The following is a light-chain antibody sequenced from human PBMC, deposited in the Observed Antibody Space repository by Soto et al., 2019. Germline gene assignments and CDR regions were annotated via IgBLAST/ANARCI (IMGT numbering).Light chain of an antibody. CDR1: SSNIGAGYD. CDR3: QSYNSSLSGSV. V-gene: IGLV1-40*01. J-gene: IGLJ2*01. CDR2: GKS. Sequence: QSVLTQPPSVSGAPGQRVTISCTGSSSNIGAGYDVHWYQQLPGTAPKLHIYGKSNRPSGVPYRFSGSKSGTSASLAISGLQAEDEADYYCQSYNSSLSGSVFGGGTKLTVL.